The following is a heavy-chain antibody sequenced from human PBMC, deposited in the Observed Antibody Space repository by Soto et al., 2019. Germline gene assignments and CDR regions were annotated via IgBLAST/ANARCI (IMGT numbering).Heavy chain of an antibody. V-gene: IGHV3-23*01. D-gene: IGHD6-13*01. J-gene: IGHJ1*01. Sequence: PGGSLRLSCAAPGFTFSNYAMSWVRQAPGKGLEWVSAISGSGGSTYYADSVKGRFTISRDNSKNTLYLQMNSLRAEDTAVYYCAKDSRSSSWYPFQHWGQGTLVTVSS. CDR3: AKDSRSSSWYPFQH. CDR1: GFTFSNYA. CDR2: ISGSGGST.